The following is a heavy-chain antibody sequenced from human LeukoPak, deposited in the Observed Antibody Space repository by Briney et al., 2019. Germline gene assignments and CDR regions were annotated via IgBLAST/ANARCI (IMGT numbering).Heavy chain of an antibody. Sequence: GGSLRLSCAASGFTFSSYSMNWVRQAPGKGLEWVSSISSSSSYIYYADSVKGRFTISRDNAKNSLYLQMNSLRAEDTAVYYCARTDPEGDAFDIWGQGTMVTVSS. CDR1: GFTFSSYS. CDR2: ISSSSSYI. J-gene: IGHJ3*02. V-gene: IGHV3-21*01. CDR3: ARTDPEGDAFDI.